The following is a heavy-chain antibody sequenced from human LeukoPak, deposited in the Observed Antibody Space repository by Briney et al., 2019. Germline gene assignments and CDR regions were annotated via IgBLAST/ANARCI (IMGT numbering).Heavy chain of an antibody. J-gene: IGHJ4*02. CDR2: INWNSGTT. D-gene: IGHD3-3*01. V-gene: IGHV3-9*01. Sequence: GGSLRLSCAASGFTFDDYAMHWVRQAPGKGLEWVSGINWNSGTTGYADSVKGRFTISRDNAKNSLYLQMNSLRAEDTALYYCAKDTSLWSGYYDYWGQGTLVTVSS. CDR1: GFTFDDYA. CDR3: AKDTSLWSGYYDY.